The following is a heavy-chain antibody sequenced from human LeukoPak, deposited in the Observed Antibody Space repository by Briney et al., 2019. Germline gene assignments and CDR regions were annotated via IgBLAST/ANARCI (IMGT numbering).Heavy chain of an antibody. J-gene: IGHJ4*02. V-gene: IGHV1-46*01. CDR2: INPSGGST. Sequence: GASVKVSCKASGYTFTSYYMHWVRQAPGQGLEWMGIINPSGGSTSYAQKFQGRVTMTRDMSTSTGYMELSSLRSEDTAVYYCASSDLTWGRIDYWGQGTLVTVSS. CDR3: ASSDLTWGRIDY. D-gene: IGHD3-16*01. CDR1: GYTFTSYY.